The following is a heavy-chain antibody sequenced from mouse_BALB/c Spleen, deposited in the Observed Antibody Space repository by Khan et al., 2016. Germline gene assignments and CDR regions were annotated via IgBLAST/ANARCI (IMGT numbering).Heavy chain of an antibody. V-gene: IGHV1-62-2*01. CDR1: GYTFTEYI. CDR2: FYPGSGSI. Sequence: VQLQESGAGLVKPGASVKLSCKASGYTFTEYIIHWVKQRSGQGLEWIGWFYPGSGSIKYNEKFKDKATLTADKSSSTVYMELSRLTSEDSAVYFCARHEDDYDYFDYWGQGTTLTVSS. D-gene: IGHD2-4*01. J-gene: IGHJ2*01. CDR3: ARHEDDYDYFDY.